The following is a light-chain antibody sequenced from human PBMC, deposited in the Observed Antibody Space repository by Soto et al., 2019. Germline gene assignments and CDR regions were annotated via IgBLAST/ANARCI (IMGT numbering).Light chain of an antibody. CDR3: QQYESSPLT. V-gene: IGKV3-20*01. Sequence: EIVLTQSPGTLSLSPGERATLSCRASQSVSSSYLVWYQQKPGQAPRLLIYGASSRATGIPDRFSGSGSGTDFTLTISRLEPEDFAVYYCQQYESSPLTFGGGTKVEIK. CDR2: GAS. J-gene: IGKJ4*01. CDR1: QSVSSSY.